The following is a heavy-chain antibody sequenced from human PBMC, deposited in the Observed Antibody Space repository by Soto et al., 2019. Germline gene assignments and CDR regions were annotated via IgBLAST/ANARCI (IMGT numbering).Heavy chain of an antibody. V-gene: IGHV3-9*01. D-gene: IGHD3-22*01. Sequence: EVQLAEAGGGLVQPGRSLRLSCAGSGFTFDDYAMHWVRQAAGKGLEWVSGISWDSDTIEYADSVQGRFTISRDNAKNSLYLQMNSLRLEDTALYFCAKDMTPNYSESNAYAAFDKWGLGTMITVSS. CDR2: ISWDSDTI. J-gene: IGHJ3*02. CDR1: GFTFDDYA. CDR3: AKDMTPNYSESNAYAAFDK.